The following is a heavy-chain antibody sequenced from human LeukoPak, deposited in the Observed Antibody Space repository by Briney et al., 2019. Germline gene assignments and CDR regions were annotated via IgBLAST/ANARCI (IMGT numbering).Heavy chain of an antibody. D-gene: IGHD2-2*01. V-gene: IGHV1-18*01. CDR2: ISAYNGNT. CDR1: GYTFTSYG. CDR3: AREGLYCSSTSCYDLGVLDY. J-gene: IGHJ4*02. Sequence: ASVKVSCKASGYTFTSYGISWVRQAPGQGLEWMGWISAYNGNTNYAQKLQGRVTMTTDTSTSTAYMELRSLRSDDTAVYYCAREGLYCSSTSCYDLGVLDYWGQGTLVTVSS.